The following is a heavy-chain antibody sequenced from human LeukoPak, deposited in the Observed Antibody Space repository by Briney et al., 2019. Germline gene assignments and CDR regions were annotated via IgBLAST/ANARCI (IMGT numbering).Heavy chain of an antibody. CDR2: MNPNSGNA. J-gene: IGHJ6*02. CDR3: ATQRWEKLHGSCYYDGMDV. V-gene: IGHV1-8*02. D-gene: IGHD1-26*01. CDR1: GYTFTNYD. Sequence: ASVKVSCTASGYTFTNYDINWVRQASGQGLEWVGWMNPNSGNAGFAQKFKGRITMTGDTTTNTAYMEVFSLTSDDTAIYYCATQRWEKLHGSCYYDGMDVWGQGTTVTVS.